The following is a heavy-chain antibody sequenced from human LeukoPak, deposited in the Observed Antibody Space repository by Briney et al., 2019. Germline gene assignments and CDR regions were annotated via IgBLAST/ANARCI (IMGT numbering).Heavy chain of an antibody. CDR1: GFTFSSYA. V-gene: IGHV3-30*04. D-gene: IGHD3-16*01. CDR3: ARAFGGVLYYYGMDV. Sequence: GGSLTLSCAASGFTFSSYAMHWVRQAPGKGLEWVAVISYDGSNKYYADSVKGRFTISRDNSKNTLYLQMNSLRAEDTAVYYCARAFGGVLYYYGMDVWGKGTTATVSS. J-gene: IGHJ6*04. CDR2: ISYDGSNK.